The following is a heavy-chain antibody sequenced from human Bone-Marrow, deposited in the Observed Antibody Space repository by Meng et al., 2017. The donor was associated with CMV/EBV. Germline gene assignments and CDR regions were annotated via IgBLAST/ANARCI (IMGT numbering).Heavy chain of an antibody. Sequence: SVKVSCKVSGGLSRTSVISWVRQAPGQGLEWMGGVIPMVGRTNYGQKFQGRVTITADKSATTAHMELHSLKSEDTAVYYCARSRVLSTSTSRPPTYGMDVWGQGTTVNVSS. CDR3: ARSRVLSTSTSRPPTYGMDV. J-gene: IGHJ6*02. CDR2: VIPMVGRT. V-gene: IGHV1-69*10. D-gene: IGHD2/OR15-2a*01. CDR1: GGLSRTSV.